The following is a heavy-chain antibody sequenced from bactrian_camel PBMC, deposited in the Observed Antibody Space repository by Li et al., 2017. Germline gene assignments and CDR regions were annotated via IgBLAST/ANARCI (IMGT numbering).Heavy chain of an antibody. CDR1: SSVSNGC. V-gene: IGHV3S53*01. CDR3: AADRRVHMGMVVVATRTLLT. D-gene: IGHD2*01. Sequence: QVQLVESGGGSVQAGGSQRLSCTASSSVSNGCMGWFRQTPGKEREGVATITGDGTASYADSVKGRFTISRDNSNNILYLQMNSLKPEDTAMYYCAADRRVHMGMVVVATRTLLTGARGPRSPSP. CDR2: ITGDGTA. J-gene: IGHJ6*01.